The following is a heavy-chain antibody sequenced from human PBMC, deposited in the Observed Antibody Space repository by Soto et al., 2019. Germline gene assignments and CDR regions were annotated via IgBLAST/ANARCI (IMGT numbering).Heavy chain of an antibody. J-gene: IGHJ5*02. CDR3: ARARSDSTIFGVVLNWFDP. V-gene: IGHV4-31*03. D-gene: IGHD3-3*01. CDR1: GGSISSGGYY. CDR2: IYYSGST. Sequence: PSETLSLTCTVSGGSISSGGYYWSWIRQHPGKGLEWIGYIYYSGSTYYNPSLKSRVTVSVDTSKNQFSLKLSSVTAADTAVYYCARARSDSTIFGVVLNWFDPWGQGTLVTVSS.